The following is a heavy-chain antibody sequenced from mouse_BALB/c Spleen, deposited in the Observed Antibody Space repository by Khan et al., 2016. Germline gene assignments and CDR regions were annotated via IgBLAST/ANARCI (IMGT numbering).Heavy chain of an antibody. V-gene: IGHV9-1*02. CDR1: GYTFTNSG. CDR3: ARGAMVATGWYFDV. J-gene: IGHJ1*01. D-gene: IGHD2-2*01. Sequence: QIQLVQSGPELKKPGETVKISCKASGYTFTNSGMNWVKQAPGKGSKWVGWLNTYTGEPTYADDFKGRFAVSLETSDSTAYLQINNLQNEDMTTXVCARGAMVATGWYFDVWGAGTTVTVSS. CDR2: LNTYTGEP.